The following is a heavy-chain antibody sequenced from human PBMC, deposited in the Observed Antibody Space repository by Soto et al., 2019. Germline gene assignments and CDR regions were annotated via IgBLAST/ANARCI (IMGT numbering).Heavy chain of an antibody. J-gene: IGHJ4*02. Sequence: QVPLVQSGAEVKKPGASVKVSCKASGYTFTSYGISWVRQAPGQGLEWMGWISAYNGNTNYAQKLQGRVTMTTDTSTSTAYMELRSLRSDDTAVYYCARDNSLATITVAQAADYWGQGTLVTVSS. CDR3: ARDNSLATITVAQAADY. V-gene: IGHV1-18*01. CDR1: GYTFTSYG. CDR2: ISAYNGNT. D-gene: IGHD5-12*01.